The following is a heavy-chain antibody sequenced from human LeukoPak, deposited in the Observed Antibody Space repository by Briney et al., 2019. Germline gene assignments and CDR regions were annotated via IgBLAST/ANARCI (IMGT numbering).Heavy chain of an antibody. CDR1: GGTFSSYA. D-gene: IGHD2-8*01. V-gene: IGHV1-18*01. Sequence: ASVKVSCKASGGTFSSYAISWVRQAPGQGLEWMGWISAYNGNTNYAQKLQGRVTMTTDTSTSTAYMELRSLRSDDTAVYYCARGLIRGPYGMDVWGQGTTVTVSS. CDR2: ISAYNGNT. J-gene: IGHJ6*02. CDR3: ARGLIRGPYGMDV.